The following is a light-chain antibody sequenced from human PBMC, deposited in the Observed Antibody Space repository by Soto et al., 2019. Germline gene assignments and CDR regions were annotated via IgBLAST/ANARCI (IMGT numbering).Light chain of an antibody. CDR1: SSDVGGYNY. Sequence: QSALTQPASVSGSPGQSITISCTGTSSDVGGYNYVSWYQQHPGKAPKLMIYEVSNRPSGVSNRFSGSKSGNTASLTISALQAEDEADYYCSSYTSSSTLGVFGGGTKLTVL. CDR2: EVS. J-gene: IGLJ2*01. CDR3: SSYTSSSTLGV. V-gene: IGLV2-14*01.